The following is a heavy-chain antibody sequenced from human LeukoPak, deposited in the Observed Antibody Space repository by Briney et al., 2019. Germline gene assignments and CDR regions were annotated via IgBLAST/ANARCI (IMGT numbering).Heavy chain of an antibody. J-gene: IGHJ4*02. V-gene: IGHV3-21*01. Sequence: GGSLRLSCAASGFTFSSYTMNWVRQAPAKELEWVSSISSSSSYIYYADSVKGRFTISRDNATNSLYLQMSSLRAEETAVYYCALSPYDSIGYSNYWGQGTRVSVSS. CDR2: ISSSSSYI. D-gene: IGHD3-22*01. CDR3: ALSPYDSIGYSNY. CDR1: GFTFSSYT.